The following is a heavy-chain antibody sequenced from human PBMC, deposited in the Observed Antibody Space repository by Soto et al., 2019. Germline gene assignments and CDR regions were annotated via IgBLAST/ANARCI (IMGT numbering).Heavy chain of an antibody. CDR3: ARYLYDYGDYYYYGMDV. CDR1: GYSFTSYW. J-gene: IGHJ6*02. CDR2: IYPGDSDT. D-gene: IGHD4-17*01. V-gene: IGHV5-51*01. Sequence: PGESLKISCKGSGYSFTSYWIGWVRQMPGKGLEWMGIIYPGDSDTRYSPSFQGQVTISADKSISTAYLQWSSLKASDTAMYYCARYLYDYGDYYYYGMDVWGRGTTVTVSS.